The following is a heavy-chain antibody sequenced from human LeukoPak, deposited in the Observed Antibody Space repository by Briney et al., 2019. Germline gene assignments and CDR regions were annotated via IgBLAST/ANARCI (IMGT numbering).Heavy chain of an antibody. CDR2: IYGGGST. CDR1: GFTVSNNY. Sequence: PGGSLTLSCVVSGFTVSNNYMKWVRQAPGKGLEWVSTIYGGGSTYYADSVRGRFTISRHNSKNTLYLQMNSLRAEDTAVYYCWVYDFWSGYRPSRPQIDYWGQGTLVTVSS. J-gene: IGHJ4*02. V-gene: IGHV3-53*01. CDR3: WVYDFWSGYRPSRPQIDY. D-gene: IGHD3-3*01.